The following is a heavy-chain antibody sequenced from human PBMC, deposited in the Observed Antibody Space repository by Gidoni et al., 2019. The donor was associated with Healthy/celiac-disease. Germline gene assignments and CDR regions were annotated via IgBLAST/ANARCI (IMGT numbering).Heavy chain of an antibody. D-gene: IGHD2-15*01. V-gene: IGHV3-48*03. CDR2: ISSSGSTI. Sequence: EVTLVESGGGLVQPGGSLCLSCAASGSPSSGYEINWVRQAPGKGLEWVSYISSSGSTIYYADSVKGRFTISRDNAKNSLYLQMNSLRAEDTAVYYCAREWGIESYCSGGSCYGGVIDYWGQGTLVTVSS. J-gene: IGHJ4*02. CDR1: GSPSSGYE. CDR3: AREWGIESYCSGGSCYGGVIDY.